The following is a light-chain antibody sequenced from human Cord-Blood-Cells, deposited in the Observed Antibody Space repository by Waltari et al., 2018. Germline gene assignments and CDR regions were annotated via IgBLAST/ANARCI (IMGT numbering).Light chain of an antibody. CDR3: QHSYSTPPGIS. V-gene: IGKV1-39*01. Sequence: DIQMTQSTSSLSASVGDRVTIPCRASQSISSYLNWYQQKPGKAPKLLIYAASSLQSGVPSRFSVSGSGTDFTLTISSLQPEDFATYYCQHSYSTPPGISFGQVTRQEIK. J-gene: IGKJ5*01. CDR2: AAS. CDR1: QSISSY.